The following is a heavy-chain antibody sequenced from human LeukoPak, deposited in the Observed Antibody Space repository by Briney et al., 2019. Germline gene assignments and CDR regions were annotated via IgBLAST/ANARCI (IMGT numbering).Heavy chain of an antibody. CDR2: IYYSGST. Sequence: PSETLSLTCTVSGGSISSSSYYWGWIRQPPGKGLEWIGSIYYSGSTYYNPSLKSRVTISVDTSKNQFSLKLSSVTAADTAVYYCARTTRGYSGHGWYFDLWGRGTLVTVSS. CDR1: GGSISSSSYY. V-gene: IGHV4-39*01. D-gene: IGHD5-12*01. J-gene: IGHJ2*01. CDR3: ARTTRGYSGHGWYFDL.